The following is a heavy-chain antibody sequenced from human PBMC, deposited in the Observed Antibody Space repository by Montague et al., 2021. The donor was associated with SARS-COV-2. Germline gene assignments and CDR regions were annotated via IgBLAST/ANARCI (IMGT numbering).Heavy chain of an antibody. V-gene: IGHV3-21*01. CDR3: TRDAFTMIIDAFNI. Sequence: SLRLSCAASGFTFSTYTMNRVRQAPGQGLEWVSSITASSIYIYYADSVKGRFTISRDNAKNSLYLQMNSLRAEDTAVYYCTRDAFTMIIDAFNIWGQGTKVTVSS. J-gene: IGHJ3*02. D-gene: IGHD3-22*01. CDR1: GFTFSTYT. CDR2: ITASSIYI.